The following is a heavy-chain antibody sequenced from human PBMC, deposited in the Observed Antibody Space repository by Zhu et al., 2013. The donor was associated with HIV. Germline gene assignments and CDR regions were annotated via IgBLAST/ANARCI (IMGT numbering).Heavy chain of an antibody. V-gene: IGHV1-69*01. Sequence: QVQLVQSGAEVKKPGSSVKVSCKASGGTFSSYAISWVRQAPGQGLEWMGGIIPIFGTANYAQKFQGRVTITADESTSTAYMELSSLRSEDTAVYYCATPARGYDILTGYRYYYYYGMDVWGQGTTVTVSS. CDR2: IIPIFGTA. CDR3: ATPARGYDILTGYRYYYYYGMDV. J-gene: IGHJ6*02. D-gene: IGHD3-9*01. CDR1: GGTFSSYA.